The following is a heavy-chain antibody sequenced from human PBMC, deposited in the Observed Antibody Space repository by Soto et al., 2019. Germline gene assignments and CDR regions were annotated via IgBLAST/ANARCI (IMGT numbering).Heavy chain of an antibody. CDR3: VWYGTNTFRDLFDP. D-gene: IGHD1-1*01. CDR1: GASISGFY. CDR2: IYATGTT. V-gene: IGHV4-4*07. Sequence: SETLSVTCTVSGASISGFYWSWIRKSAGKGLEWIGRIYATGTTDYNPSLKSRVMMSVDTSKKQFSLKLRSVTAADTAVYYCVWYGTNTFRDLFDPRGQRMSVTVSS. J-gene: IGHJ5*02.